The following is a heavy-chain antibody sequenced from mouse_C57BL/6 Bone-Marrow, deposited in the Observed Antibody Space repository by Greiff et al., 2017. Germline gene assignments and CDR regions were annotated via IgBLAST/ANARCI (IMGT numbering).Heavy chain of an antibody. V-gene: IGHV1-55*01. J-gene: IGHJ1*03. CDR1: GYTFTSYW. CDR2: IYPGSGST. D-gene: IGHD1-1*01. CDR3: ARGTTVPWYFDV. Sequence: QVQLQQPGAELVKPGASVKMSCKASGYTFTSYWITWVKQRPGQGLEWIGDIYPGSGSTNYNEKFKSKATLTVDTSSSTAYIQRSSLTSEDSAVYYCARGTTVPWYFDVWGTGTTVTVSS.